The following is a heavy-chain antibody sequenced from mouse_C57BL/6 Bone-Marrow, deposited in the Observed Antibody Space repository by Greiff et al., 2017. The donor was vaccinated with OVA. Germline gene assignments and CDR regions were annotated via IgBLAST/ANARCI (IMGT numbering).Heavy chain of an antibody. V-gene: IGHV5-2*01. CDR3: GAY. J-gene: IGHJ3*01. CDR2: INSDGGSP. CDR1: EYAFPSPD. Sequence: DVHLVESGGGLVQPGESLKLSCASHEYAFPSPDMSWVRQTPEKRLELVAAINSDGGSPYYPDTMERRFLISRDNTKKTLYLQISSLSSEDTASYPGGAYWGQGTLVTVSA.